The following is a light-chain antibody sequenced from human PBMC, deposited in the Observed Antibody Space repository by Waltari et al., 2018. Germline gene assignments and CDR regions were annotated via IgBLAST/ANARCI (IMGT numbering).Light chain of an antibody. CDR3: QQYYTTPLT. Sequence: DIVMTQSPDSLAVSPGERATINCKSSQSVLYSSKNRNYLTWYQQKPGQPPKLLIYWASIRESGVPDRFSGSGSGTDFTLTISSLQAEDVAVYYCQQYYTTPLTFGGGTKVEIK. CDR2: WAS. V-gene: IGKV4-1*01. J-gene: IGKJ4*01. CDR1: QSVLYSSKNRNY.